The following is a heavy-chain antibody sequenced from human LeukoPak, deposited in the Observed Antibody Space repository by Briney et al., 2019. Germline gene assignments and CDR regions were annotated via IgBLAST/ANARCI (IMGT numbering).Heavy chain of an antibody. CDR1: GYTFTGYY. Sequence: GGSLRLSCAASGYTFTGYYMHWVRQAPGQGLEWMGWINPNSGGTNYAQNFQGRVTMTRDTSITTAYMELSRLSSDDTAVYYCARGLERTKFDYWGQGTLVTVSS. CDR2: INPNSGGT. CDR3: ARGLERTKFDY. V-gene: IGHV1-2*02. J-gene: IGHJ4*02.